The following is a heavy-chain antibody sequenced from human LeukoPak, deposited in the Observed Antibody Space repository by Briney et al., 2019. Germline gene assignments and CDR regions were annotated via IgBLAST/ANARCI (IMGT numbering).Heavy chain of an antibody. CDR3: ARVNSPYYNILTGYFY. J-gene: IGHJ4*02. CDR1: GYTFTSFG. Sequence: GASMKVSCKASGYTFTSFGSTWVRQAPGQGLEWVGWSSASNGNTKYAQKFQGRVAMRTDTSTSTAYMELSSLRSDDTAVYYCARVNSPYYNILTGYFYWGQGTLVTVSS. D-gene: IGHD3-9*01. CDR2: SSASNGNT. V-gene: IGHV1-18*01.